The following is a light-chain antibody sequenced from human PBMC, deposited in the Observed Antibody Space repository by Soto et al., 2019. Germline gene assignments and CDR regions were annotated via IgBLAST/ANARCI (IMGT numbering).Light chain of an antibody. CDR2: RNY. Sequence: QSVLTQPPSASGTPGLRVTISCSGSSISNIGSNFVYRYQQLPGTAPKLLIYRNYQRSSGVPDRFSGSKSGTSASLAISGLRSEDEADYYCVPWDDSLSAYVFGTGTKVTVL. J-gene: IGLJ1*01. CDR3: VPWDDSLSAYV. CDR1: SISNIGSNF. V-gene: IGLV1-47*01.